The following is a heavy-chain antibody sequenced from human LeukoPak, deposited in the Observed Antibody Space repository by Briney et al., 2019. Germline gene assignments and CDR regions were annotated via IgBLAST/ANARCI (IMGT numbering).Heavy chain of an antibody. CDR2: IYTSGST. V-gene: IGHV4-4*09. J-gene: IGHJ6*03. D-gene: IGHD4-23*01. CDR1: GGSISSYY. Sequence: SETLSLTCTVSGGSISSYYWSWIRQPPGKGLEWIGYIYTSGSTNYNPPLKSRVTISVDTSKNQFSLKLSSVTAADTAVYYCARHSYGGNSINYYYYYYMDVWGKGTTVTVSS. CDR3: ARHSYGGNSINYYYYYYMDV.